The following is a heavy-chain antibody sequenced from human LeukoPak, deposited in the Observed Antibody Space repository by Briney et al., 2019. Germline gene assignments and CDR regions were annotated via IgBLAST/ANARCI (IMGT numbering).Heavy chain of an antibody. J-gene: IGHJ6*03. CDR2: ISSSGSTI. D-gene: IGHD6-19*01. Sequence: SGGSLRLSCAASGFTFSSYEMNWVRQAPGKGLEWVSYISSSGSTIYYADSVKGRFTISRDNAKNSLYLQMNSLRAEDTAVYYCASCIAVAGYYYYYMDVWGKGTTVTVSS. V-gene: IGHV3-48*03. CDR1: GFTFSSYE. CDR3: ASCIAVAGYYYYYMDV.